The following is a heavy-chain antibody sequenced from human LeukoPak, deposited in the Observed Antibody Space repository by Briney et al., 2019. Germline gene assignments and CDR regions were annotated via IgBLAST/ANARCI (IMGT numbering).Heavy chain of an antibody. CDR3: AKEPEPFLEWHFDN. V-gene: IGHV3-13*01. CDR1: GFTFSSSD. D-gene: IGHD3-3*02. J-gene: IGHJ4*02. CDR2: IGGGGDT. Sequence: GGSLRLSCAASGFTFSSSDMHWVRQATGKGLEWVSAIGGGGDTYYPDSVKGRFIISRENAKNSLYLQMDSLRADDTAKYYCAKEPEPFLEWHFDNWGQGTLVIVSS.